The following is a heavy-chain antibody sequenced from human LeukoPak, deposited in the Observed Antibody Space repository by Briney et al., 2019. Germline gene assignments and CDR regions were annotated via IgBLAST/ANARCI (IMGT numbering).Heavy chain of an antibody. D-gene: IGHD4-23*01. Sequence: PGGSLRLSCAASGFTFSSNWMSWVRQAPGKGLEWVADINQDGSEKYYVDSVKGRFTISRDNAKNSLYLQMNSLRAEDTAVYYCARDYGGSSPFDYWGQGTLVTVSS. CDR1: GFTFSSNW. V-gene: IGHV3-7*01. J-gene: IGHJ4*02. CDR2: INQDGSEK. CDR3: ARDYGGSSPFDY.